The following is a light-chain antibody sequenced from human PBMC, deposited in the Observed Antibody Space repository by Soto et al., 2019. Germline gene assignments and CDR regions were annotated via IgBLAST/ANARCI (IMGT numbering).Light chain of an antibody. V-gene: IGLV2-14*01. CDR1: SXDVGGYNY. CDR3: SSYTSSSTLCV. J-gene: IGLJ1*01. Sequence: QSALTQPASVSGSPGQSIPISCTGTSXDVGGYNYVSWYQQHPGKAPKLMIYEVSNRPSGVSNRFSGSKSGNTASLTISGLQAEDEADYYCSSYTSSSTLCVFGTGTKVTVL. CDR2: EVS.